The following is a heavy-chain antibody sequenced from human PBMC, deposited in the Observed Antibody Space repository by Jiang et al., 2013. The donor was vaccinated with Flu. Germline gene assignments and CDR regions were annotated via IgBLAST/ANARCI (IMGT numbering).Heavy chain of an antibody. CDR1: GGSISSYY. D-gene: IGHD3-16*01. V-gene: IGHV4-59*01. J-gene: IGHJ5*02. CDR3: ARVRANYDYVWGSYFNSNDNWFDP. CDR2: IYYSGST. Sequence: PGLVKPSETLSLTCTVSGGSISSYYWSWIRQPPGKGLEWIGYIYYSGSTNYNPSLKSRVTISVDTSKNQFSLKLSSVTTADTAVYYCARVRANYDYVWGSYFNSNDNWFDPWGQGTLVTVSS.